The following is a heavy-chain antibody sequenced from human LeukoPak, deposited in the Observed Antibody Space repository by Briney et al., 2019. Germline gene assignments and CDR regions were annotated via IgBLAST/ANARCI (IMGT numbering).Heavy chain of an antibody. V-gene: IGHV3-21*01. Sequence: PGGSLRLSCAASGFTFSSYSMNWVRQAPGKGLEWVSSISSSSSYIYYADSVKGRFTTSRDNAKNSLYLQMNSLRAEDTAVYYCARDHSWSQWVDYWGQGTLVTVSS. CDR1: GFTFSSYS. CDR2: ISSSSSYI. CDR3: ARDHSWSQWVDY. D-gene: IGHD1-1*01. J-gene: IGHJ4*02.